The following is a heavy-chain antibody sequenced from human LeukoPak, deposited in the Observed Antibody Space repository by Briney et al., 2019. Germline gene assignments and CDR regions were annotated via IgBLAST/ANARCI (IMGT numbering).Heavy chain of an antibody. CDR3: ARSGSYYDSSGYFDY. CDR1: GGSISSYY. J-gene: IGHJ4*02. Sequence: SETLSLTCTVSGGSISSYYWSWIRQPAGKGLEWIGRIYTSGSTNYNSSLKSRVTMSVDTSRNQFSLKLSSVSAADTAVYYCARSGSYYDSSGYFDYWGQGTLVTVSS. D-gene: IGHD3-22*01. V-gene: IGHV4-4*07. CDR2: IYTSGST.